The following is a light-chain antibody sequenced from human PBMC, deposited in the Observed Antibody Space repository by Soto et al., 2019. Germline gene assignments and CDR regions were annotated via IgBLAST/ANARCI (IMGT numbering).Light chain of an antibody. CDR2: DVS. CDR1: QSISVW. Sequence: DIQMTQSPSTLSASVGDRVTITCRASQSISVWLAWYQQKPGKAPKLLIYDVSNLKSGVPSRFSGSASGTEFPLTISSLQPDDLATYYCQQYHRHLTFGGGTKVEIK. CDR3: QQYHRHLT. V-gene: IGKV1-5*01. J-gene: IGKJ4*01.